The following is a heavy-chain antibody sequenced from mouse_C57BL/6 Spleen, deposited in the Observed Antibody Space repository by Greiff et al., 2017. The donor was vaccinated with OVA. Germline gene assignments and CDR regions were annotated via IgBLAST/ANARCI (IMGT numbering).Heavy chain of an antibody. CDR1: GYTFTSYW. CDR2: IDPSDSET. Sequence: QVQLQQPGAELVRPGSSVKLSCKASGYTFTSYWMHWVKQRPIQGLEWIGNIDPSDSETHYNQKFKDKATLTVDKSSSTAYMQLSSLTSEDSAVYYCARDYGNYLFAYWGQGTLVTVSA. CDR3: ARDYGNYLFAY. V-gene: IGHV1-52*01. J-gene: IGHJ3*01. D-gene: IGHD2-1*01.